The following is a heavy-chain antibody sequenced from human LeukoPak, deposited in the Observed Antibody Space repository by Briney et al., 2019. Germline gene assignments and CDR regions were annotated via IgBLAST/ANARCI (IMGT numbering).Heavy chain of an antibody. Sequence: GGSLRLSCAASGFTFSSYTMHWVRQAPGKGLEWVSSIRSSDNYIHYADAVKGRFTLSRDNAKSSLFLQMNSLRVEDTAVYYFARDAAIVVDLWNAFDIWGQGTMVIVSS. CDR3: ARDAAIVVDLWNAFDI. V-gene: IGHV3-21*06. D-gene: IGHD3-22*01. CDR1: GFTFSSYT. J-gene: IGHJ3*02. CDR2: IRSSDNYI.